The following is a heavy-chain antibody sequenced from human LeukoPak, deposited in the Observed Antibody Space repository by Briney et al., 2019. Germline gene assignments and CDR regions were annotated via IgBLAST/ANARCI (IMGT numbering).Heavy chain of an antibody. Sequence: SETLSLTCTVSGGSISSYNWSWIRQPPGKGLEWIGYIYYSGSTNYNPSLKSRVTISVDTSKNQFSLKLSSVTAADTAVYYCARVDYVWGSYRYPNWFDPWGQGTLVTVSS. D-gene: IGHD3-16*02. CDR2: IYYSGST. J-gene: IGHJ5*02. CDR3: ARVDYVWGSYRYPNWFDP. CDR1: GGSISSYN. V-gene: IGHV4-59*01.